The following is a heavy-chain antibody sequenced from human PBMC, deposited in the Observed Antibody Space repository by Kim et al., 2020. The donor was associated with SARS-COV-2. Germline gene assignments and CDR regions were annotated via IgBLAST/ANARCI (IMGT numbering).Heavy chain of an antibody. J-gene: IGHJ4*02. V-gene: IGHV3-33*01. D-gene: IGHD4-17*01. CDR1: GFTFSSYG. CDR2: IWYDGSNK. CDR3: ARGRRPRGTYGDYPGY. Sequence: GGSLRLSCAASGFTFSSYGMHWVRQAPGKGLEWVAVIWYDGSNKYYADSVKGRFTISRDNSKNTLYLQMNSLRAEDTAVYYCARGRRPRGTYGDYPGYWGQGTLVTVSS.